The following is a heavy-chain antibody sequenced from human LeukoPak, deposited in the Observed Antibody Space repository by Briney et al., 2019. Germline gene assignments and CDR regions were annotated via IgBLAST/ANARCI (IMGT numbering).Heavy chain of an antibody. CDR3: ARSYSRYFDL. Sequence: SETLSLTCTVSGGSISSYYWSRIRQPPGKGLEWIAYIYNSGTNYNPSLKSRVTISVDTSKNQFSLKLNSVTAADTAVYYCARSYSRYFDLWGRGTLVTVSS. CDR1: GGSISSYY. D-gene: IGHD2-15*01. V-gene: IGHV4-59*08. J-gene: IGHJ2*01. CDR2: IYNSGT.